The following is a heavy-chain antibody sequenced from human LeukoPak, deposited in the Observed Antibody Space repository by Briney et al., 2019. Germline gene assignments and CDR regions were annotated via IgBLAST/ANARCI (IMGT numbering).Heavy chain of an antibody. D-gene: IGHD6-6*01. J-gene: IGHJ4*02. CDR2: ISYDGSNK. Sequence: GRSLRLSCVASGFTFSSYAMHWVRQAPGRGLEWVAVISYDGSNKYYADSVKGRFTISRDNSKNTLYLQMNSLRAEDTAVYYCAREYSSSFWLPDYWGQGTLVTVSS. CDR1: GFTFSSYA. V-gene: IGHV3-30-3*01. CDR3: AREYSSSFWLPDY.